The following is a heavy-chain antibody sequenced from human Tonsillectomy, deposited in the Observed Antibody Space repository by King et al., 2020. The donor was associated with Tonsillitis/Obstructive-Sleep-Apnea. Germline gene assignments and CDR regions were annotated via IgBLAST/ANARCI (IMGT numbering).Heavy chain of an antibody. CDR1: GGSFSGYY. V-gene: IGHV4-34*01. J-gene: IGHJ6*03. Sequence: VQLQQWGAGLLKPSETLSLTCAVYGGSFSGYYWSWIRQPPGKGLEWIGEINHSGSTNYTPSLKSRVIISVDTSKNQFSLKLSSATAADTAVYYCAGYCSSTSCYLPYYYMDVWGKGTTVTVSS. D-gene: IGHD2-2*03. CDR3: AGYCSSTSCYLPYYYMDV. CDR2: INHSGST.